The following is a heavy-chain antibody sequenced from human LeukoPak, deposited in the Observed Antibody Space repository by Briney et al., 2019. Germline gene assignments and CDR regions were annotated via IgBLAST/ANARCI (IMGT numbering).Heavy chain of an antibody. J-gene: IGHJ6*02. Sequence: GGSLRPSCAASGFTFSSYAMSWVRQAPGKGLEWVSAISGSGGSTYYADSVKGRFTISRDNSKNTLYLQMNSLRAEDTAVYYCAKYGVPAAMQYGMDVWGQGTTVTVSS. CDR1: GFTFSSYA. CDR2: ISGSGGST. CDR3: AKYGVPAAMQYGMDV. D-gene: IGHD2-2*01. V-gene: IGHV3-23*01.